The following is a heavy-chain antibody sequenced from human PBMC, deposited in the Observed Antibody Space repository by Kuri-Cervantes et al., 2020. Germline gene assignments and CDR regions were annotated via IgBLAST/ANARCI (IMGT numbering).Heavy chain of an antibody. D-gene: IGHD4-17*01. Sequence: SVKVSCKASGCTFSSYAIGWVRQAPGQGLEWMGGIIPIFGTANYAQKFQGRVTITADESTSTAYMELSSLRSEDTAVYYCARGGPYGDYVEDYYYYYMDVWGKGTTVTVSS. V-gene: IGHV1-69*13. CDR2: IIPIFGTA. J-gene: IGHJ6*03. CDR1: GCTFSSYA. CDR3: ARGGPYGDYVEDYYYYYMDV.